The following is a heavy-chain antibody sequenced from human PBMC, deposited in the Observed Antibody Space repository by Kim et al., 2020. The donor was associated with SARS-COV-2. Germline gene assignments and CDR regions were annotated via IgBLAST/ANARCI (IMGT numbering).Heavy chain of an antibody. D-gene: IGHD2-8*01. V-gene: IGHV4-34*01. CDR3: ARGGEIVLMVYGQWRVPGYGMDV. CDR1: GGSFSDYY. J-gene: IGHJ6*02. CDR2: INDSGST. Sequence: SETLSLTCAVYGGSFSDYYWTWIRQPPGKGLEWIGEINDSGSTNYNPSLKSRVTISLDTSKNHFSLNLSSVTAADTAVYYCARGGEIVLMVYGQWRVPGYGMDVWGQGTTVTVSS.